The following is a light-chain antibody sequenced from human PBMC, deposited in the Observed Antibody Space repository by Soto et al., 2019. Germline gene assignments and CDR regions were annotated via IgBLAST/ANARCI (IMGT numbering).Light chain of an antibody. Sequence: EIFLTQSPATLSLSPWERATLSWRASQSVRSYLAWYQQKPGQAPRLLIYDASNRATGIPARFSGSGSGTDFTLTISSLEPEDFAVYYCQQRSNWPSIIFGQGTRLEIK. J-gene: IGKJ5*01. V-gene: IGKV3-11*01. CDR3: QQRSNWPSII. CDR1: QSVRSY. CDR2: DAS.